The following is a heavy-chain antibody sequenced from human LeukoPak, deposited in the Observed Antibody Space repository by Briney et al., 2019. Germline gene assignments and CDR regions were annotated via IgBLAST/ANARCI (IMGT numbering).Heavy chain of an antibody. D-gene: IGHD4-11*01. CDR1: GGSISSYY. V-gene: IGHV4-59*01. Sequence: PSETLSLTCTVSGGSISSYYWSWLRQPPGKGLEWIGYIYYSGSTNYNPSLKSRVAISVDTSKNQFSLKLSSVTAADTAVYYCARGPTVLYYYYGMGVWGQGTTVTVSS. J-gene: IGHJ6*02. CDR3: ARGPTVLYYYYGMGV. CDR2: IYYSGST.